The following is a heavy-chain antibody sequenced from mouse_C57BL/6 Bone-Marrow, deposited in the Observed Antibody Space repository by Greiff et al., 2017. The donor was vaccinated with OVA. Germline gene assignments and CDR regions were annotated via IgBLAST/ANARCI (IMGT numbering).Heavy chain of an antibody. CDR3: ARVTTVVAGYYFDY. CDR2: ISNLAYSI. J-gene: IGHJ2*01. Sequence: DVKLQESGGGLVQPGGSLKLSCAASGFTFSDYGMAWVRQAPRKGPEWVAFISNLAYSIYYADTVTGRFTISRENAKNTLYLEMSSLRSEDTAMYYCARVTTVVAGYYFDYWGQGTTLTVSS. CDR1: GFTFSDYG. D-gene: IGHD1-1*01. V-gene: IGHV5-15*01.